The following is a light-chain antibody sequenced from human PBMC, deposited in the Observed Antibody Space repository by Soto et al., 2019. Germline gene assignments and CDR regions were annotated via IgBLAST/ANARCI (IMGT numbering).Light chain of an antibody. CDR3: GTWDNSLRGVV. CDR1: TSNIGSNY. V-gene: IGLV1-51*01. J-gene: IGLJ2*01. Sequence: QAVVTQPPSVSAAPGQKVTISCSGSTSNIGSNYVSWYQQFPGTAPKLLIFDNTQRPSGIPDRFSGSMSGTSATLGITGLQTGDEADYYCGTWDNSLRGVVFGGGTQLTVL. CDR2: DNT.